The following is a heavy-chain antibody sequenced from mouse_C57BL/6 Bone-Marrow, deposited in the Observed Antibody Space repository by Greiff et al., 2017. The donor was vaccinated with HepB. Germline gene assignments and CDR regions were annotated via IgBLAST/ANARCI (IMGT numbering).Heavy chain of an antibody. D-gene: IGHD1-1*01. V-gene: IGHV7-3*01. CDR1: GFTFPDYY. Sequence: EVMLVVSGGGLVQPGGSLSLSCAASGFTFPDYYMSWVRQPPGKALEWLGFIRNKANGYTTEYSASVKGRFTISRDNSQRILYLQMNALRAEDSATYYYARYKLRYFDYWGQGTTLTDSS. J-gene: IGHJ2*01. CDR3: ARYKLRYFDY. CDR2: IRNKANGYTT.